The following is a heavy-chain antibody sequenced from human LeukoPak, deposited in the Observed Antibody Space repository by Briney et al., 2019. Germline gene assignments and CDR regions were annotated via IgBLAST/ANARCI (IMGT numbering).Heavy chain of an antibody. V-gene: IGHV4-39*01. CDR2: IYDSGST. Sequence: PSETLSLTCTVSGGSISSSSYYWGWIRQPPGKGLEWIGSIYDSGSTYYNPSLKSRVTISVDTSKNQFSLKLSSVTAADTAVYYCARPRDCSSTSCYPYYDFWSGRGAFDIWGQGTMVTVSS. CDR3: ARPRDCSSTSCYPYYDFWSGRGAFDI. D-gene: IGHD2-2*01. CDR1: GGSISSSSYY. J-gene: IGHJ3*02.